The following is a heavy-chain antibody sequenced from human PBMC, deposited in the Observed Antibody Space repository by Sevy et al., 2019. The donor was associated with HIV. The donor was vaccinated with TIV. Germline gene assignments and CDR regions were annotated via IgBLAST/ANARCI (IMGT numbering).Heavy chain of an antibody. CDR1: GGSISSYY. Sequence: SETLSLTCTVSGGSISSYYWSWIRQPPGKGLEWIGYIYYSGSTNYNPSLKSRVTISVDTSKNQFSLKLSPVTAADTAVYYCATEYYYDSRGRAFDIWGQGTMVTVSS. CDR3: ATEYYYDSRGRAFDI. D-gene: IGHD3-22*01. V-gene: IGHV4-59*01. J-gene: IGHJ3*02. CDR2: IYYSGST.